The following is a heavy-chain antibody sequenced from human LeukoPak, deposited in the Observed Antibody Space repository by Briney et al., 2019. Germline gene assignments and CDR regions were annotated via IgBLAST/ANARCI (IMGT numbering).Heavy chain of an antibody. CDR1: GGSISSYY. Sequence: SETLSLTCTVSGGSISSYYLSWIRQPPGKGLEWIGYIYYSGSTNYNPSLKSRVTISVDTSKNQFSLKLSSVTAADTAVYYCARGTMMVGPWGQGTLVTVSS. D-gene: IGHD3-22*01. V-gene: IGHV4-59*01. CDR2: IYYSGST. J-gene: IGHJ5*02. CDR3: ARGTMMVGP.